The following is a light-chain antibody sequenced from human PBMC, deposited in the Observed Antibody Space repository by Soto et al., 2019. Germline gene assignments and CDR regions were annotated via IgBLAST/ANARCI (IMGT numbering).Light chain of an antibody. J-gene: IGKJ2*01. V-gene: IGKV3-15*01. CDR2: GAS. Sequence: ETVITQSPATLSVSPGERATLSCRASQSVNTKLAWYQHKVGQAPRLLIYGASTRATGIPTRFSGSGSGTEFTLTISSLQSKDFAIYFCQQYNNWYTFGQGTKLEIK. CDR3: QQYNNWYT. CDR1: QSVNTK.